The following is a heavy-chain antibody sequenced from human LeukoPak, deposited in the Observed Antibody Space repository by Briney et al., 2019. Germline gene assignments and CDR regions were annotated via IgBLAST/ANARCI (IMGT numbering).Heavy chain of an antibody. V-gene: IGHV2-70*11. CDR3: ARIAPDYGSGSHLDY. CDR1: GFSLSTSGMC. Sequence: SGPTLVKPTQTLTLTCTFSGFSLSTSGMCVSWIRQPPGKALEWLARIDWDDDKYYSTSLKTRLTISKDTSKNQVVLTMTNMDPVDTATYYCARIAPDYGSGSHLDYWGQGTLVTVSS. CDR2: IDWDDDK. J-gene: IGHJ4*02. D-gene: IGHD3-10*01.